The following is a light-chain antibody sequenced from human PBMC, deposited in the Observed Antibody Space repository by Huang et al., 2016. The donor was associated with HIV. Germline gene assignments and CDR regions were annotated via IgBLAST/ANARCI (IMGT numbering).Light chain of an antibody. CDR2: AAS. CDR1: QSVSSN. V-gene: IGKV3-15*01. J-gene: IGKJ1*01. CDR3: QQYNNWPRT. Sequence: EIVMTQSPATLSVSPGERATLSCRASQSVSSNLAWYQQKPGQAPRLLIYAASTRATGIPARFSGSGSGTEFTLTNSSLQSEECAVYYCQQYNNWPRTFGQGTKVEIK.